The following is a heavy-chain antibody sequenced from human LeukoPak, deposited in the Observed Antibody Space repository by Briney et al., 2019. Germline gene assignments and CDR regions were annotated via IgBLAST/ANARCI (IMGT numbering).Heavy chain of an antibody. J-gene: IGHJ5*02. CDR3: ARGHLRNWFDP. V-gene: IGHV4-34*01. CDR2: INHSGST. CDR1: GGSFSGYY. Sequence: SETLSLTCAVYGGSFSGYYWSWIRQPPGKGLEWIGEINHSGSTNYNPSLKSRVTISVDTSKNQFSLKLSSVTAADTAVYYCARGHLRNWFDPWGRGTLVTVSS.